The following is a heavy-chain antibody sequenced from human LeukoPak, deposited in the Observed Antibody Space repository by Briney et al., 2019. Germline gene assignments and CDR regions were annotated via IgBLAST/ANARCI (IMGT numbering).Heavy chain of an antibody. Sequence: ASVKVSCKASGYTFTTYAMNWVRQAPGQGLECMGWINANTGNPTYAQGFTGRFVFSLDTSASTAYLQINGLKADDTAVYYCGRDPKLGIRGYTYGYIDHWGQGTLLTVAS. CDR2: INANTGNP. CDR1: GYTFTTYA. J-gene: IGHJ4*02. V-gene: IGHV7-4-1*02. D-gene: IGHD5-18*01. CDR3: GRDPKLGIRGYTYGYIDH.